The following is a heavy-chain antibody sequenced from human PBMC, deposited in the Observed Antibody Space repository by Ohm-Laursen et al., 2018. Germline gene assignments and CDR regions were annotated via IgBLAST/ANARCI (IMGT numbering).Heavy chain of an antibody. CDR1: GFTFSSYE. V-gene: IGHV3-48*03. CDR3: VLGEWLDY. D-gene: IGHD3-16*01. Sequence: SLRLSCSASGFTFSSYEMNWVRQAPGKGLEWVSYISSSGSTIHYADSVKGRFTISRDNAKNSLHLQMNSLRAEDTAVYYCVLGEWLDYWGQGTLVTASS. CDR2: ISSSGSTI. J-gene: IGHJ4*02.